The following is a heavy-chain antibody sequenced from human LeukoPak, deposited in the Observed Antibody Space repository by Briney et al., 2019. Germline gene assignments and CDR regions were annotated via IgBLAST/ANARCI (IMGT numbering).Heavy chain of an antibody. D-gene: IGHD6-19*01. J-gene: IGHJ5*02. CDR3: VRGRYSSGWFKDKNWFDP. V-gene: IGHV4-30-4*07. CDR1: GVAISRGGYA. CDR2: IYHSGTT. Sequence: PSETLSLTCAVSGVAISRGGYAWHWIRQPPGKGLEWIAYIYHSGTTYYNPSLKSRATISVDTSKNQFSLKLSSVTAADTAVYYCVRGRYSSGWFKDKNWFDPWGQGIPVTVSS.